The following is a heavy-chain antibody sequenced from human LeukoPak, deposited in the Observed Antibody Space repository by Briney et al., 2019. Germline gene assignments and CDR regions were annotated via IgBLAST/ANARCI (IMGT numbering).Heavy chain of an antibody. CDR3: ARMVRSYGNAFDI. Sequence: GGSLRLSCAASGFTFSNYWMSWVRQAPGKGLEWVANINQDGGEKYYVGSVKGRFTVSKDNAKNSLYLQMNTLRAEDTAVYYCARMVRSYGNAFDIWGQGTMVTV. V-gene: IGHV3-7*01. J-gene: IGHJ3*02. CDR1: GFTFSNYW. D-gene: IGHD1-26*01. CDR2: INQDGGEK.